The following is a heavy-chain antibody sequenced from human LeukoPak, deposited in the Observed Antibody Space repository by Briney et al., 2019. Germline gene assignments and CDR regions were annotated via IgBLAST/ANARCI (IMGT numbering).Heavy chain of an antibody. CDR1: GFTFSSYA. CDR3: ARFGYSSGWYYFDY. J-gene: IGHJ4*02. CDR2: ISYDGSNK. Sequence: PGGSLRLSCAASGFTFSSYAMHWVRQAPGKGLEWVAVISYDGSNKYYADSVKGRFTISRDNSKNTLYLQMNSLRAEDTAVYYCARFGYSSGWYYFDYWGQGTLVTVSS. V-gene: IGHV3-30*04. D-gene: IGHD6-19*01.